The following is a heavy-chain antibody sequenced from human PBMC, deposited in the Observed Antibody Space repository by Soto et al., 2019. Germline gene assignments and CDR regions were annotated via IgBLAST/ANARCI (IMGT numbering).Heavy chain of an antibody. CDR1: GFTFSTYS. V-gene: IGHV3-21*01. J-gene: IGHJ3*02. D-gene: IGHD2-15*01. Sequence: GGSLRLSCAASGFTFSTYSMNWVRQAPGKGLEWVSSISSSSSYLYFADSVRGRFTISRDNARNSLYLQMNSLRAEDTAVYYCARDRTGDIDAFDIWGQGIMVTVSS. CDR2: ISSSSSYL. CDR3: ARDRTGDIDAFDI.